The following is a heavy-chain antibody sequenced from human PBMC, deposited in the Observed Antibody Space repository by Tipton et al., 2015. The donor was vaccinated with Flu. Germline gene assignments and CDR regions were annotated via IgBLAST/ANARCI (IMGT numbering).Heavy chain of an antibody. V-gene: IGHV4-59*01. Sequence: TLPLTCTVSGGSISSYYWSWIRQPPGKGLEWIGYIYYSGSTNYNPSLKSRVTISVDTSKNQFSLKLSSVTAADTAVYYCARADYDFWSGYLNWFDPWGQGTLVTVSS. CDR1: GGSISSYY. CDR3: ARADYDFWSGYLNWFDP. D-gene: IGHD3-3*01. J-gene: IGHJ5*02. CDR2: IYYSGST.